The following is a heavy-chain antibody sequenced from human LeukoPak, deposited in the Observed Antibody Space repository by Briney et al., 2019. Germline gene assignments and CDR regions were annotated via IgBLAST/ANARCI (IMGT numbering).Heavy chain of an antibody. D-gene: IGHD6-19*01. CDR3: AKDRRRIAVAGISPFDY. Sequence: GGSLRLSCAASGFTFSSYAMSWVRQAPGEGLEWVSAISGSGGSTYYADSVKGRFTISRDNSKNTLYLQMNSLRAEDTAVYYCAKDRRRIAVAGISPFDYWGQGTLVTVSS. V-gene: IGHV3-23*01. CDR1: GFTFSSYA. J-gene: IGHJ4*02. CDR2: ISGSGGST.